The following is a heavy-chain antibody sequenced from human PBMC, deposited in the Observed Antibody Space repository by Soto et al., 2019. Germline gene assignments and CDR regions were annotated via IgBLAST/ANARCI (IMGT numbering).Heavy chain of an antibody. CDR3: ARYCGGGSCSLGAVDI. D-gene: IGHD2-15*01. V-gene: IGHV4-4*02. CDR2: IYHRGST. J-gene: IGHJ3*02. Sequence: QMQLQESGPGLVKPSGTLSLTCTVSGVSINSANWWTWVRQSPGKGLEWIGEIYHRGSTNFNPSLKRRVTISVDNSKNQFYLALTSVTAADTAVYYCARYCGGGSCSLGAVDIWGQGTMVTVSS. CDR1: GVSINSANW.